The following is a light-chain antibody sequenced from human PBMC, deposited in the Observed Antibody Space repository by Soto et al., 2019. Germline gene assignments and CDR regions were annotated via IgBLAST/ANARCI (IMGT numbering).Light chain of an antibody. CDR3: QKYNSAPLT. CDR1: QGISNY. Sequence: DVQMTQAPSTLSASPGERVTLTCRASQGISNYLAWYQQKPGKVPKLLIYAASILQSGVPSRFSGSGSGTDFTLTISSLQPEDFATYYCQKYNSAPLTFGGGTKVEIK. J-gene: IGKJ4*01. CDR2: AAS. V-gene: IGKV1-27*01.